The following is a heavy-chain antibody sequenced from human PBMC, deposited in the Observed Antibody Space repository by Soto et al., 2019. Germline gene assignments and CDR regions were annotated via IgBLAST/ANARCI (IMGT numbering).Heavy chain of an antibody. CDR1: GYSISAGGYY. D-gene: IGHD6-19*01. V-gene: IGHV4-31*03. CDR2: FYSSGSI. J-gene: IGHJ5*02. CDR3: ARMYSSGSGWFHP. Sequence: LQESGPGLVKPSQTLSLTCFVSGYSISAGGYYWSWIRHHPGKGLEWIGSFYSSGSIIYNPSLRSRVSISGDTSSNQFSMSLTSVTAADTARYDCARMYSSGSGWFHPWGQGTLVTVSS.